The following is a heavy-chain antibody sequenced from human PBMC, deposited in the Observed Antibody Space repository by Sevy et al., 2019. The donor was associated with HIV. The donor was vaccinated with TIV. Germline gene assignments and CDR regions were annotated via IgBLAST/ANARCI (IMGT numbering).Heavy chain of an antibody. CDR1: GFRFSAFG. V-gene: IGHV3-23*01. J-gene: IGHJ5*02. D-gene: IGHD3-3*01. CDR2: INGGGGST. CDR3: AKAPYYDFWSHNYNNWFDP. Sequence: GWSLRLSCVASGFRFSAFGMAWVRQAAGEGLEWVSGINGGGGSTYYRNSVKGRFTVSRDNSKNTVYLQMNSLRADDTAVYYCAKAPYYDFWSHNYNNWFDPWGQGTLVTVSS.